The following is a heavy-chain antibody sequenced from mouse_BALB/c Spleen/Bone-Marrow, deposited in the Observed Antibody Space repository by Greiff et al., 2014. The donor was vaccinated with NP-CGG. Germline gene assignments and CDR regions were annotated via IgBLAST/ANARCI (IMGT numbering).Heavy chain of an antibody. Sequence: QVQLKESGPGLVAPSQSLSITCTVSGFSLTSYGVHWVRQPPGKGLEWLGVIWAGGSTNYNSALMSRLSISKDNSKNQVFLKMNSLQTDDTAMYYGARAYLWYFDVWGAGTTVTVSS. V-gene: IGHV2-9*02. D-gene: IGHD6-5*01. CDR2: IWAGGST. CDR1: GFSLTSYG. J-gene: IGHJ1*01. CDR3: ARAYLWYFDV.